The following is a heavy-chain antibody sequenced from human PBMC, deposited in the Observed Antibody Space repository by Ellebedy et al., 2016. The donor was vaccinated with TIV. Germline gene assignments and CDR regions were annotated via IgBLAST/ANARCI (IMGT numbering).Heavy chain of an antibody. D-gene: IGHD5-18*01. V-gene: IGHV1-24*01. Sequence: ASVKVSCQVSGYTLTELSMHWVRQAPGKRLEWMGGFDPEDGETIYAQTFQGRVTMTEDTSTDTAYMELSSLRSEDTAGYSCATGGGGGYSSWGQGTLVTVSS. CDR1: GYTLTELS. CDR3: ATGGGGGYSS. J-gene: IGHJ5*02. CDR2: FDPEDGET.